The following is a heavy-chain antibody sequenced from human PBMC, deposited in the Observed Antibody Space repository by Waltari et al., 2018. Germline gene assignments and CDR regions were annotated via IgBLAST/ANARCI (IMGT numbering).Heavy chain of an antibody. V-gene: IGHV3-30*04. D-gene: IGHD2-15*01. CDR3: AREDGGAFDI. Sequence: QVQLVESGGGVVQPGRSLRLSCAASVFTFCRLSVHWVRQAPGKGLEWVEVISYDGSNKYYADSVKGRFTISRDNSKNTLYLQMNSLRAEDTAVYYCAREDGGAFDIWGQGTMVTVSS. CDR2: ISYDGSNK. J-gene: IGHJ3*02. CDR1: VFTFCRLS.